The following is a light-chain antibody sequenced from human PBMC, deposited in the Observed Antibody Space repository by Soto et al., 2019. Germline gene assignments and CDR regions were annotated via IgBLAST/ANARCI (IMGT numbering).Light chain of an antibody. CDR3: TAGDDSLNGPVV. V-gene: IGLV1-44*01. J-gene: IGLJ2*01. CDR1: SSNIGSNT. Sequence: QSVLTQPPSASGTPGQRFTISCSGSSSNIGSNTVNWYQQFPGTAPQLLIYSNNQRPSGVPDRFSGSKSGTSASLAISGLQSEDEADYYCTAGDDSLNGPVVFGGGTKLTVL. CDR2: SNN.